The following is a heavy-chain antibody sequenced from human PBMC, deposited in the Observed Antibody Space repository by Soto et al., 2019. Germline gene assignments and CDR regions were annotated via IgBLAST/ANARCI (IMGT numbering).Heavy chain of an antibody. CDR3: ARHALQYYDSSGLAY. CDR2: IYPGDSDT. Sequence: PGESLKISCKGSGYSFTSYWIGWVRQMPGKGLEWMGIIYPGDSDTRYSPSFQGQVTISADKSISTAYLQWSSLKASDTAMYYCARHALQYYDSSGLAYWGQGTLVTVSS. V-gene: IGHV5-51*01. CDR1: GYSFTSYW. D-gene: IGHD3-22*01. J-gene: IGHJ4*02.